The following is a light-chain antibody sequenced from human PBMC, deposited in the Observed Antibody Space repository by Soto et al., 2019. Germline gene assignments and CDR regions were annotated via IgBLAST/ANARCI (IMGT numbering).Light chain of an antibody. Sequence: EILMTQSPATRSVSPGERVTFSCRASQSVTSNLAWYQHKPGQAPRLLIYGASTGATGIPARFSGSGSGTEFTLTINSLQSEDFAIYYCQQYNSWPVTFGGGTKVDIK. J-gene: IGKJ4*01. CDR3: QQYNSWPVT. CDR2: GAS. V-gene: IGKV3-15*01. CDR1: QSVTSN.